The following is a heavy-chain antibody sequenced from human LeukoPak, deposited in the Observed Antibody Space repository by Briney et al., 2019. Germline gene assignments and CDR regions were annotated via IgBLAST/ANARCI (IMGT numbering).Heavy chain of an antibody. J-gene: IGHJ5*02. V-gene: IGHV3-23*01. CDR3: AKEAEYDSSSWYEPEWFDP. Sequence: GGSLRLSCAASGFTFSSYAMSWVRQAPGKGLEWVSAISGSGGSTYYADSVKGRFTISRDNSKNTLYLQMNSLRVEDTAVYYCAKEAEYDSSSWYEPEWFDPWGQGTLVTVSS. CDR1: GFTFSSYA. CDR2: ISGSGGST. D-gene: IGHD6-13*01.